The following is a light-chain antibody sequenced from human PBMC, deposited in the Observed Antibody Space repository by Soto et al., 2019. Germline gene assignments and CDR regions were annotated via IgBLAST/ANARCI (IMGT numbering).Light chain of an antibody. Sequence: DIQMTQSPSSLSASVGDRVTITCQASQDISNYLNWYQQKPGKAPKLLIYDASNLETGVPSRFSGSGSGTDFTVTISSLQPEDIATYYCQQYDNLPPFGGGTKVEIK. CDR2: DAS. V-gene: IGKV1-33*01. J-gene: IGKJ4*01. CDR3: QQYDNLPP. CDR1: QDISNY.